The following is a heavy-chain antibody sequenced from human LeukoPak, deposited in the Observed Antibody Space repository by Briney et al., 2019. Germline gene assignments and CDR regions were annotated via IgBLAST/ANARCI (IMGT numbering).Heavy chain of an antibody. CDR2: IYYSGST. CDR1: GGSISSYY. CDR3: ARAAGVVIINAFDI. Sequence: PSETLPLTCTVSGGSISSYYWSWIRQPPGKGLEWIGYIYYSGSTNYNPSLKSRVTISVDTSKNQFSLKLSSVTAADTAVYYCARAAGVVIINAFDIWGQGTMVTVSS. J-gene: IGHJ3*02. D-gene: IGHD3-3*01. V-gene: IGHV4-59*01.